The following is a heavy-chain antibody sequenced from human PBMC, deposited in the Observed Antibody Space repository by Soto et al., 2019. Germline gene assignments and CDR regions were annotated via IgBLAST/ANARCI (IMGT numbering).Heavy chain of an antibody. D-gene: IGHD3-10*01. V-gene: IGHV3-33*01. Sequence: QVQLVESGGGVVQPGRSLRLSCAASGFTFSSYGMHWVRQAPGKVLEWVAVIWYDGSNNYYADSVKGRFTISRDNSKNTLNLQMNSLRAEDTAVYYCASEAPGSGSYRLPQFDYWGQGTLVTVSS. J-gene: IGHJ4*02. CDR1: GFTFSSYG. CDR3: ASEAPGSGSYRLPQFDY. CDR2: IWYDGSNN.